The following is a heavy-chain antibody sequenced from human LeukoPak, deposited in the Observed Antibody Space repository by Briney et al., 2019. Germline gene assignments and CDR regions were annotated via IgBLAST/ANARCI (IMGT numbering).Heavy chain of an antibody. Sequence: ASVKVSCKASGYTFTSYGISWVRQAPGQGLEWMGWISAYNGNTNYAQKLQGRVTMTTDTSTSTAYMELRSLRSDDTAVYYCARTNKRRGRLDDDEDCGGDCYPAHYWGQGTLVTVSS. D-gene: IGHD2-21*02. CDR2: ISAYNGNT. V-gene: IGHV1-18*01. CDR3: ARTNKRRGRLDDDEDCGGDCYPAHY. J-gene: IGHJ4*02. CDR1: GYTFTSYG.